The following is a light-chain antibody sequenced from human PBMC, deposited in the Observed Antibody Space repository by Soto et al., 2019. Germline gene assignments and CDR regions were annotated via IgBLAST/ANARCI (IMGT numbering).Light chain of an antibody. CDR2: DAS. V-gene: IGKV1-9*01. CDR1: QSISRF. CDR3: QQGSVSPST. Sequence: LISKSPTTLSPSVHANVTITCRASQSISRFLAWYQQKPGKAPRLLIYDASTLQSGIPSRFSGGGSGTDLTLTISSLEPEDFAIYYCQQGSVSPSTFGRGTKVDIK. J-gene: IGKJ4*01.